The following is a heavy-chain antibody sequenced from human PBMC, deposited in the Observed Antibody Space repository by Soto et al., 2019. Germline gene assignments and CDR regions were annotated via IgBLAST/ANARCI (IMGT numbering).Heavy chain of an antibody. D-gene: IGHD3-22*01. J-gene: IGHJ1*01. CDR2: IYSGGST. Sequence: EVQLVESGGGLIQPGGSLRLSCAASGFTVSRNYMSWVRQAPGKGLEWVSVIYSGGSTYYADSVQGRFTISRDNSKNTLYLQMNSLRAEDTAVYYCARDRVESGYPEYFQHWGQGTLVTVSS. CDR3: ARDRVESGYPEYFQH. CDR1: GFTVSRNY. V-gene: IGHV3-53*01.